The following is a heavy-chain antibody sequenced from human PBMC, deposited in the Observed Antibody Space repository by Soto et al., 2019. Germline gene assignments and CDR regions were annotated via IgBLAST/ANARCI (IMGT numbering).Heavy chain of an antibody. J-gene: IGHJ5*02. Sequence: QVQLVQSGAEVKKPGASVKVSCKTSGYTFTDYYVHWVRQAPGHGLEWMGWSNPDNGGTNYAQKFQDLVTLTRDTSITATYMARSRLKSDDTALYYCARGRKTTATVGGDFDPWGQGTLGSVSS. D-gene: IGHD4-4*01. CDR1: GYTFTDYY. CDR3: ARGRKTTATVGGDFDP. V-gene: IGHV1-2*04. CDR2: SNPDNGGT.